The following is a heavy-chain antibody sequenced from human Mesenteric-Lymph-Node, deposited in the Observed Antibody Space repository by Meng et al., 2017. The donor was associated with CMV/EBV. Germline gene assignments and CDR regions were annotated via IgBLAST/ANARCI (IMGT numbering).Heavy chain of an antibody. CDR3: ASSSPLHMDV. D-gene: IGHD6-13*01. CDR2: VHYGGST. V-gene: IGHV4-39*01. Sequence: GSLRLSCNVSGASISGTSYYWAWIRQPPGKGPEWIASVHYGGSTHRNPSLGARSSIFVDTSKNQFSLNLISVTAADTAVYYCASSSPLHMDVWGQGTTVTVSS. J-gene: IGHJ6*02. CDR1: GASISGTSYY.